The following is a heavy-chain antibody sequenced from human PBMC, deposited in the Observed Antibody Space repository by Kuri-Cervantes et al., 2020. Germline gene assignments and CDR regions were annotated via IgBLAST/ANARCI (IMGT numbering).Heavy chain of an antibody. CDR1: GFTFGDYA. D-gene: IGHD3/OR15-3a*01. Sequence: GESLKISCTASGFTFGDYAMSWFRQAPGKGLEWVGFIRSKAYGGTTEYAASVKGRFTISRDDSKRIAYLQMNSLKTEDTAVYYCTTDLYMWTTTFDYWGQGTLVTVSS. CDR2: IRSKAYGGTT. V-gene: IGHV3-49*03. J-gene: IGHJ4*02. CDR3: TTDLYMWTTTFDY.